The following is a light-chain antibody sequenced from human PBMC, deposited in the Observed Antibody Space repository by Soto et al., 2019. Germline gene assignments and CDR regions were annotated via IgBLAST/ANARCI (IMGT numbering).Light chain of an antibody. J-gene: IGLJ2*01. CDR1: SSDVGGYNY. V-gene: IGLV2-11*01. Sequence: QSALTQPRSVSGSPGQSFTISCTGTSSDVGGYNYVSWYQQHPGKAPKLMIFDVSKRPSGVPDRFSGSKSGNTASLTISGRQAEDEADYDCCSYAGSYNVVFGGGTKLTVL. CDR2: DVS. CDR3: CSYAGSYNVV.